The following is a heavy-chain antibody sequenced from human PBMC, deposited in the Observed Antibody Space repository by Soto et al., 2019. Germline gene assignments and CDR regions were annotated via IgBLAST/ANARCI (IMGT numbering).Heavy chain of an antibody. CDR3: TRLEGGSAGGYNCYGMDV. CDR1: GFTFSDSA. CDR2: IRTKANSYAT. Sequence: GGSLRLSCAASGFTFSDSAMHWVRQASGKGQEWVGRIRTKANSYATAYAASMKGRFTISRDDSKNTAYLQMNSLEPEDTAVYYCTRLEGGSAGGYNCYGMDVWGQGTTVTVSS. D-gene: IGHD6-25*01. J-gene: IGHJ6*02. V-gene: IGHV3-73*01.